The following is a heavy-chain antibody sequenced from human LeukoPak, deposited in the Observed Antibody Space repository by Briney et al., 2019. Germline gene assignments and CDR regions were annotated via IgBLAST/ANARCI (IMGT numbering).Heavy chain of an antibody. D-gene: IGHD5-18*01. CDR1: GFTFSDYY. J-gene: IGHJ6*03. V-gene: IGHV3-11*04. CDR2: ITSSGDTI. Sequence: GVSLRLSCAASGFTFSDYYMNWIRQAPGKGLEWISYITSSGDTIYYADSVKVRFTISRDNAKNSLYLQVNSLRAEDTAVYYCARVVKNTAMIKGPYYYMDVLGKGSTVTVS. CDR3: ARVVKNTAMIKGPYYYMDV.